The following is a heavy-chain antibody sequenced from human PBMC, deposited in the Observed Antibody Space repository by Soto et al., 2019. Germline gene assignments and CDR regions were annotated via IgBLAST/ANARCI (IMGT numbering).Heavy chain of an antibody. V-gene: IGHV3-23*01. CDR1: GFTFSSYA. D-gene: IGHD3-3*01. CDR2: ISGSGGST. CDR3: AKDRTERFLEWLLSR. J-gene: IGHJ4*02. Sequence: GGSLRLSCAASGFTFSSYAMSWVRQAPGKGLEWVSAISGSGGSTYYADSVKGRFTISRDNSKNTLYLQMNSLRAEDTAVYYCAKDRTERFLEWLLSRWGQGTLVTVSS.